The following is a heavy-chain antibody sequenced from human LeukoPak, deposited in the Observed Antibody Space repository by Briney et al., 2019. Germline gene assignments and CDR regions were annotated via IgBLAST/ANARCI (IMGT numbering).Heavy chain of an antibody. Sequence: GGSLRLSCAASGFTVSSNYMSWVRQAPGKGLEWVSVIYSGGSTYYADSVKGRFTISRDNSKNTLYLQMNSLRAEDTAVYYCARDNFIVGYYYGMDVWGQGTTVTVSS. CDR3: ARDNFIVGYYYGMDV. J-gene: IGHJ6*02. V-gene: IGHV3-53*01. CDR2: IYSGGST. CDR1: GFTVSSNY. D-gene: IGHD1-26*01.